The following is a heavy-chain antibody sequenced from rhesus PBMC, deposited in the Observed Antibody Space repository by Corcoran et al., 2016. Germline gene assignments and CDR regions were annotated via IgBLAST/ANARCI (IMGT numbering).Heavy chain of an antibody. Sequence: QVQLQESGPGLVKPSETLSLTCAVSGGSVSSSNWWSWILQPPGKGLEWIGYISGSSGSTYYNPSLKSRVTISPDTSKNQFSLKLSSGTAADTAVYYCARDRVPSHDGLDSWGQGVVVTVSS. CDR2: ISGSSGST. CDR3: ARDRVPSHDGLDS. J-gene: IGHJ6*01. CDR1: GGSVSSSNW. V-gene: IGHV4-65*01. D-gene: IGHD3S6*01.